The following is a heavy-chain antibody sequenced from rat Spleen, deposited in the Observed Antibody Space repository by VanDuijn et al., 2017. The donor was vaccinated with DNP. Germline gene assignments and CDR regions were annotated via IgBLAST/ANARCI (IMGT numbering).Heavy chain of an antibody. CDR2: ITSSGGST. D-gene: IGHD4-3*01. V-gene: IGHV5-31*01. CDR3: ARGGLYYFDY. Sequence: EVQLVESGGGLVQPGRSLKLSCAASGFTFNTYWMTWIRQVPGKGLEWVASITSSGGSTYYPDSVKGRFTISRDNAKNTLYLQINSLRSEDTATYYCARGGLYYFDYWGQGVMVTVSS. J-gene: IGHJ2*01. CDR1: GFTFNTYW.